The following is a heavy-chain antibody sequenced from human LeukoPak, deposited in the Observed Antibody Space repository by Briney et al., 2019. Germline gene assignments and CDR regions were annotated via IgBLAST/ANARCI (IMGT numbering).Heavy chain of an antibody. CDR3: ARDTKSPHYYYMDV. V-gene: IGHV4-59*01. J-gene: IGHJ6*03. Sequence: SETLSLTCTVSGGSISSYYWSWIRQPPGKGLEWIGYIYYSGSTNYNPSLKSRVTISVDTSKNQFSLKPSSVTAADTAVYYCARDTKSPHYYYMDVWGKGTTVTVSS. CDR2: IYYSGST. D-gene: IGHD3-3*01. CDR1: GGSISSYY.